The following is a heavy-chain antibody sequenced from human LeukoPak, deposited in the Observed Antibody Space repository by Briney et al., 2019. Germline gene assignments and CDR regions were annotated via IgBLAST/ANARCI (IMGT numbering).Heavy chain of an antibody. CDR2: IYYSGST. CDR3: ARSYYDFWSGYYGGAFDI. Sequence: SETLSLTCTVSGGSISSYYWSWIRQPPGKGLEWIGYIYYSGSTNYNPSLKSRVIISVDTSKNQFSLKLSSVTAADTAVYYCARSYYDFWSGYYGGAFDIWGQGTMVTVSS. D-gene: IGHD3-3*01. CDR1: GGSISSYY. V-gene: IGHV4-59*01. J-gene: IGHJ3*02.